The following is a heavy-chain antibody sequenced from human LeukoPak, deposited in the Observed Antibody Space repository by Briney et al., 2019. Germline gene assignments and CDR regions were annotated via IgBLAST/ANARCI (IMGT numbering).Heavy chain of an antibody. CDR1: GYTLTDSY. CDR2: INPNSGDT. CDR3: ATEEQYRNYFNH. J-gene: IGHJ4*02. V-gene: IGHV1-2*02. Sequence: ASVKVSCKASGYTLTDSYMHWVRQAPGQGLEWLAWINPNSGDTNHAQKFQGRVTVTRDTSISTAYMELSGLTSDDTAVYYCATEEQYRNYFNHWGQGTLVTVSA. D-gene: IGHD5-18*01.